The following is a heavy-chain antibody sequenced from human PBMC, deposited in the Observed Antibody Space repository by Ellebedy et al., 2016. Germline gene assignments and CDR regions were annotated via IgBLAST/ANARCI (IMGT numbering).Heavy chain of an antibody. CDR1: GGSISSYY. Sequence: SETLSLTXTVSGGSISSYYWSWIRQPPGKGLEWIGYIYYSGSTNYNPSLKSRVTISVDTSKNQFSLKLSSVTAADTAVYHCAREVVGDHNWFDPWGQGTLVTVSS. D-gene: IGHD2-21*02. CDR2: IYYSGST. CDR3: AREVVGDHNWFDP. J-gene: IGHJ5*02. V-gene: IGHV4-59*01.